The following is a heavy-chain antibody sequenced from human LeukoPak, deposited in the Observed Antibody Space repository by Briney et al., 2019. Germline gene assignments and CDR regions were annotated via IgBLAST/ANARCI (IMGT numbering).Heavy chain of an antibody. CDR3: ARLGHYYDSSGYLPYNY. J-gene: IGHJ4*02. D-gene: IGHD3-22*01. CDR1: GCSFTTYW. V-gene: IGHV5-51*01. CDR2: IYPGDSDT. Sequence: GESLKISCKGSGCSFTTYWIAWVRQMPGKGLEWMGIIYPGDSDTRYSPSFQGQVTISADKSINTAYLQWSSLKASDTAIYYCARLGHYYDSSGYLPYNYWGQGTLVTVSS.